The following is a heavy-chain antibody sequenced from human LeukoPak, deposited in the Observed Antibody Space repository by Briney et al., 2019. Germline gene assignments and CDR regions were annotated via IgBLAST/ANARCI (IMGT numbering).Heavy chain of an antibody. CDR3: TKDLRSGTVAVTIIIDF. J-gene: IGHJ4*02. Sequence: PGGSLRLSCATSGFTFDDYAMHWVRRPPGKGLEWVAGINWNSGSIGYGDSVKGRFTVSRNNAENSLYLEMNSLRSEDTAMYYCTKDLRSGTVAVTIIIDFWGQGILVTVSA. V-gene: IGHV3-9*01. D-gene: IGHD1-26*01. CDR1: GFTFDDYA. CDR2: INWNSGSI.